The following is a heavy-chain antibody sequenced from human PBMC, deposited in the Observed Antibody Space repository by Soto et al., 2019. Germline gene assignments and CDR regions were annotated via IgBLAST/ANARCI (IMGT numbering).Heavy chain of an antibody. V-gene: IGHV4-59*01. Sequence: QVQLQESGPGLVKPSETLSLTCTVSGGSISSYYWSWIRQPPGKGLEWIGYIYYSGSTNYNPSLKSRVTVSVDTAKNQFSPKLSSVTAADTAVYYCARDMSGSWWFDPWGQGTLVTVSS. D-gene: IGHD1-26*01. CDR1: GGSISSYY. J-gene: IGHJ5*02. CDR2: IYYSGST. CDR3: ARDMSGSWWFDP.